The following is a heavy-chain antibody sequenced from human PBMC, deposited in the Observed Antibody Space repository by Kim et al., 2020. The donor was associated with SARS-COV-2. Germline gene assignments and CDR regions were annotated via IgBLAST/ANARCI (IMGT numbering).Heavy chain of an antibody. J-gene: IGHJ3*02. CDR1: GRSISNYY. CDR2: IYYTGST. V-gene: IGHV4-59*01. CDR3: ARIHIGMATIDRAFDI. D-gene: IGHD3-9*01. Sequence: SETLSLTCSVSGRSISNYYWSWIRQPPGKGLEWIGYIYYTGSTYYNPSLKSRVTISVDTSKNHLSLKLITVTAADTAMYYCARIHIGMATIDRAFDIWGQGTVVTVSS.